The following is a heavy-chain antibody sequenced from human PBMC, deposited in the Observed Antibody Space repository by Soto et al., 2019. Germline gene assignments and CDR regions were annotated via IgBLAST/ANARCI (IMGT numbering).Heavy chain of an antibody. J-gene: IGHJ6*01. CDR1: GFSFSSYG. CDR3: ARELLYGTGSYNFQYYVMDV. CDR2: VWFDGSKK. Sequence: QVQLVESGGGVVQPGESTRLSCAASGFSFSSYGMHWVRQGPGMGLEWVAVVWFDGSKKYYADSVKGRFTISRDKSKNTIYLEMNSLRAEDKAVYYCARELLYGTGSYNFQYYVMDVWGQGTTVTVSS. D-gene: IGHD1-1*01. V-gene: IGHV3-33*01.